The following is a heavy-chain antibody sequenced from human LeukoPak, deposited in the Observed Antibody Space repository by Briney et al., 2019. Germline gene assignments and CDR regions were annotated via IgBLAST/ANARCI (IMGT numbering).Heavy chain of an antibody. Sequence: VASVKVSCKASGYTFSDYYMHWVRQAPGQGLEWMACINPNNGATNYAQKFQGRVTMTRDTSISTAYMELSRLRSDDTAVYYCARVRIDYYDSRVRELDYWGQGTQVTVSS. D-gene: IGHD3-22*01. V-gene: IGHV1-2*02. CDR1: GYTFSDYY. CDR2: INPNNGAT. J-gene: IGHJ4*02. CDR3: ARVRIDYYDSRVRELDY.